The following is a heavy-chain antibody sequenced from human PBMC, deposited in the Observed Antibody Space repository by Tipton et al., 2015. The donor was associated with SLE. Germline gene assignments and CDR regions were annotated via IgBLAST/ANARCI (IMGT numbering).Heavy chain of an antibody. CDR2: ISGSGSTI. D-gene: IGHD3-3*01. CDR1: GFTFSSYA. J-gene: IGHJ4*02. V-gene: IGHV3-48*03. CDR3: ARDVYGYWSDYNQGFDY. Sequence: VQLVQSGGGVVQPGRSLRLSCAASGFTFSSYAMHWVRQAPGKGLEWVSYISGSGSTIFYADSVKGRFTISRDNTKNLVYLQMKSLRADDTAVYYCARDVYGYWSDYNQGFDYWGQGTLVTVSS.